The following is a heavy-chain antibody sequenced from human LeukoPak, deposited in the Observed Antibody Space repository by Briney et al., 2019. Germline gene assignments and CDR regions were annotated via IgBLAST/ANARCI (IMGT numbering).Heavy chain of an antibody. V-gene: IGHV3-23*01. CDR3: ARGEQWELSPFDY. CDR1: GFTFSSYA. Sequence: GGSLRLSCVASGFTFSSYALNWVRQTPGKGLEWVSTISGSGASTYYADAVRGRFTISRDNSRNTLQLQMNSLRAEDTAVYYCARGEQWELSPFDYWGQGTLVTVSS. J-gene: IGHJ4*02. D-gene: IGHD1-26*01. CDR2: ISGSGAST.